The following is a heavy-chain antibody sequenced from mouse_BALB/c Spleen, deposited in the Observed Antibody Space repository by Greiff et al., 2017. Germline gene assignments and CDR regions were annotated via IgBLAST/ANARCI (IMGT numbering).Heavy chain of an antibody. J-gene: IGHJ4*01. CDR3: ARRGNYGYAMDY. V-gene: IGHV5-4*02. D-gene: IGHD2-1*01. CDR1: GFTFSDYY. Sequence: DVKLVESGGGLVKPGGSLKLSCAASGFTFSDYYMYWVRQTPEKRLEWVATISDGGSYTYYPDSVKGRFTISRDNAKINLYLQMSSLKSEDTAMYYCARRGNYGYAMDYWGQGTSVTVSS. CDR2: ISDGGSYT.